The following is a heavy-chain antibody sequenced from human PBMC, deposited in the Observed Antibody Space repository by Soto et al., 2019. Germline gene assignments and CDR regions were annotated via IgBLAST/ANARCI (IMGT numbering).Heavy chain of an antibody. Sequence: EVQLLESGGGLVQPGGSLRLSCAASGFTFSDYSMSWVRQAPGKGLEWVSGISGYGGSTYYADSVKGRFTISRYNSKTTLYLQMHSLRSDDPAVYSCAKSYGDTWELYFVDYWGQGTVVTVSS. CDR3: AKSYGDTWELYFVDY. CDR2: ISGYGGST. D-gene: IGHD1-26*01. V-gene: IGHV3-23*01. CDR1: GFTFSDYS. J-gene: IGHJ4*02.